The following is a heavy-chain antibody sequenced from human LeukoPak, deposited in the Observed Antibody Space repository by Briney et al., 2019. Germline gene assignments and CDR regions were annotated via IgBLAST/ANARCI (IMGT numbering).Heavy chain of an antibody. CDR2: ITISGHTK. CDR1: GFDLSTYE. J-gene: IGHJ5*02. CDR3: ARGDPHADL. Sequence: GGSLRLSCAASGFDLSTYEMNWVRQAPGKGLEWIADITISGHTKNYADSVKGRFTISRDNARTSLYLQMNSLGVEDTGVYYCARGDPHADLWGQGTLVTVSS. V-gene: IGHV3-48*03.